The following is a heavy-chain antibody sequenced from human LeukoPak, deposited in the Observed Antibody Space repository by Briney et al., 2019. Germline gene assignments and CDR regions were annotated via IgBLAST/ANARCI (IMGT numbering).Heavy chain of an antibody. CDR3: ARMGYYYDSSGYWEYFQH. D-gene: IGHD3-22*01. J-gene: IGHJ1*01. V-gene: IGHV4-4*07. Sequence: PSETLSLTCTVSGGSISSYYWSWIRQPAGKGLKWIGRIYTSGSTNYNPSLKSRVTMSVDTSKNQFSLKLSSVTAADTAVYYCARMGYYYDSSGYWEYFQHWGQGTLVTVSS. CDR1: GGSISSYY. CDR2: IYTSGST.